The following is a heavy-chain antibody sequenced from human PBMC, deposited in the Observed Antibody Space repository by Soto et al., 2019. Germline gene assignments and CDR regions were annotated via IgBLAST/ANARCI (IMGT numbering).Heavy chain of an antibody. D-gene: IGHD1-1*01. CDR3: TTYDRPPYHFDY. CDR1: GASFRGYY. V-gene: IGHV4-34*03. J-gene: IGHJ4*02. CDR2: INHSGTI. Sequence: SETLSLTCAVYGASFRGYYWAWIRQPPGKGLEWIGEINHSGTINYNPSLKSRVIISVDTSKNQFSLKLSSVTAADTAVYYCTTYDRPPYHFDYWGQGALVTVSS.